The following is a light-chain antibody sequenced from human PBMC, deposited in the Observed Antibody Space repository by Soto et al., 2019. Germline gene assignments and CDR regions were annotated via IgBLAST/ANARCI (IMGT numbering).Light chain of an antibody. V-gene: IGLV2-14*01. Sequence: QSALTQPASVSGSPGQSITISCTGTSSDVGGYNYVSWYQQHPGKAPKLMIYDVSNRPSGVSNLFSGSKSGNTASLTISGLQAEDDADYYCSSYTRSSPRDFGTGTKVTAL. CDR1: SSDVGGYNY. J-gene: IGLJ1*01. CDR3: SSYTRSSPRD. CDR2: DVS.